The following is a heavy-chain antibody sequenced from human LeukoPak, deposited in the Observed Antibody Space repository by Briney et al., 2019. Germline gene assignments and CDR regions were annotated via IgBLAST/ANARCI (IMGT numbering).Heavy chain of an antibody. V-gene: IGHV4-59*01. CDR3: ARNVQLWFSPDGNYYMDV. CDR1: GGSISSYY. Sequence: KPSETLSLTCTVSGGSISSYYWSWIRQPPGKGLEWIGYIYYSGSTNYNPSLKSRVTISVDTSKNQFSLKLSSVTAADTAVYYCARNVQLWFSPDGNYYMDVWGKGTTVTVSS. D-gene: IGHD5-18*01. CDR2: IYYSGST. J-gene: IGHJ6*03.